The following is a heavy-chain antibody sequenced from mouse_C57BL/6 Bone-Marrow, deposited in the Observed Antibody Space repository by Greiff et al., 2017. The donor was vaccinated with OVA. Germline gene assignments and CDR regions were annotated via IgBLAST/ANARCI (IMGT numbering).Heavy chain of an antibody. CDR1: GFNITDYY. Sequence: EVQLQQSGAELVRPGASVKLSCTASGFNITDYYMHWVKQRPEQGLEWIGRIDPEDGDTEYAPKFQGKATMTADTSSNTAYLQLSSLTSEDTAVYYCTYYDYDEWYFDVWGTGTTVTVSS. CDR2: IDPEDGDT. CDR3: TYYDYDEWYFDV. J-gene: IGHJ1*03. D-gene: IGHD2-4*01. V-gene: IGHV14-1*01.